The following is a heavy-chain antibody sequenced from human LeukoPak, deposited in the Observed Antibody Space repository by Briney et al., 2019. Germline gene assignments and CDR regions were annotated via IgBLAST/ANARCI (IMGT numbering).Heavy chain of an antibody. CDR3: ATVPWDAAGTFYFDY. Sequence: GASVKVSCKVSGYTLTELSMHWVRQAPGKGLEWMGGFDPEDGETIYAQKFQGRVTMTEDTSTDTAYMELSSLRSEDTAVYYCATVPWDAAGTFYFDYWGQGTLVTVSS. CDR1: GYTLTELS. V-gene: IGHV1-24*01. D-gene: IGHD6-13*01. CDR2: FDPEDGET. J-gene: IGHJ4*02.